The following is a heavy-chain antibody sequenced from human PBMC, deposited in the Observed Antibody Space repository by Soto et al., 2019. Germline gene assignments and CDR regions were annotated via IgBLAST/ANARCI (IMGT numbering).Heavy chain of an antibody. Sequence: QLHLQESGPGLVKPSETLSLTCTVSGGSISSSSYYWGWIRQPPGKGLEWIGSIYYSGSTYYNPSLKSRVTISVDTSKNQFSLKLRSVTAADTTVYYCARLPGAYSSFLDYWGPGTLVTVSS. CDR1: GGSISSSSYY. CDR3: ARLPGAYSSFLDY. J-gene: IGHJ4*02. V-gene: IGHV4-39*01. D-gene: IGHD4-4*01. CDR2: IYYSGST.